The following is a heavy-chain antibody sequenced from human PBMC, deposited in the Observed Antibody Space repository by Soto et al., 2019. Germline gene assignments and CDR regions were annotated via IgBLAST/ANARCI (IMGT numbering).Heavy chain of an antibody. CDR1: GGTFSSYT. J-gene: IGHJ2*01. Sequence: QVQLVQSGAEVKKPGSSVKVSCKASGGTFSSYTISWVRQAPGQGLEWMGRIIPILGIANYAQKFQGRVTNTADKSTSTAYIELSSLRSEDTAVYYCARDREYGDYTWYFDLWGRVTLVTVSS. V-gene: IGHV1-69*08. CDR3: ARDREYGDYTWYFDL. D-gene: IGHD4-17*01. CDR2: IIPILGIA.